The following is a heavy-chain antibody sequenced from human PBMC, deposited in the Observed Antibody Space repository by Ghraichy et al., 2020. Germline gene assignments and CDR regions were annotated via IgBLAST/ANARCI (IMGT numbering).Heavy chain of an antibody. CDR3: ARNIAVPPGGYYFDY. Sequence: SGPTLVKPTQTLTLTCTFSGFSLSTSGMCVSWIRQPPGKALEWLARIDWDDDKYYSTSLKTRLTISKDTSKNQVVLTMTNMDPVDTATYYCARNIAVPPGGYYFDYWGQGTLVTVSS. CDR2: IDWDDDK. CDR1: GFSLSTSGMC. V-gene: IGHV2-70*11. J-gene: IGHJ4*02. D-gene: IGHD2-15*01.